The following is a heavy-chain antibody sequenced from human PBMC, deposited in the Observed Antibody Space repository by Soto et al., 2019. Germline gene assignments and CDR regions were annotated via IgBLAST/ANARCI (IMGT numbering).Heavy chain of an antibody. CDR1: GFSLSTSGMC. CDR3: ARPRYGLGSYIYGMDV. D-gene: IGHD3-10*01. J-gene: IGHJ6*02. CDR2: IDWDDDK. Sequence: SGPTLVNPTQTLTLTCTFSGFSLSTSGMCMNWIRQPPGKALEWLARIDWDDDKYYNTSLKTRLTISKDTSKNQVVLTMTNMDPVDTATYYCARPRYGLGSYIYGMDVWGQGTTVTVSS. V-gene: IGHV2-70*11.